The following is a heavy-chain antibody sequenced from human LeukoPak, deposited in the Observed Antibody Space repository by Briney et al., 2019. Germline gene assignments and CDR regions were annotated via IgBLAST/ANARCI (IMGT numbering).Heavy chain of an antibody. CDR2: IYYSGST. V-gene: IGHV4-59*12. Sequence: SETLSLTCTVSGGSISTYYRSWIRQPPGKGLEWIGYIYYSGSTNYNPSLKSRVTISVDTSKNQFSLKLSSVTAADTAVYYCARERTENAFDIWGQGTMVTVSS. J-gene: IGHJ3*02. CDR1: GGSISTYY. CDR3: ARERTENAFDI.